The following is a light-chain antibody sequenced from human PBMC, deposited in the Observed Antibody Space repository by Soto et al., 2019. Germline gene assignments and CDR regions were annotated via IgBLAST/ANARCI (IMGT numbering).Light chain of an antibody. J-gene: IGLJ2*01. V-gene: IGLV2-14*01. Sequence: QSALTQPASVSGSPGQSITISCTGTSSDVGAYNRVSWYQQRSGKAPKLMVYEVTNRPSGVSNRFSGSKSGNTASLTISGLQAEDEADYYCSSYTTSGTLVFGGGTKLTVL. CDR3: SSYTTSGTLV. CDR2: EVT. CDR1: SSDVGAYNR.